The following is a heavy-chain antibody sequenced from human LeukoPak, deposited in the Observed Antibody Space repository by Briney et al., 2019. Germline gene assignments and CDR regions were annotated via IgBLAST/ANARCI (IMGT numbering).Heavy chain of an antibody. CDR2: IIPILGIA. CDR1: GGTFSSYA. Sequence: GASVKVSCKASGGTFSSYAISWVRQAPGQGLEWMGRIIPILGIANYAQKFQGRVTITADKSTSTAYMELSSLRSEDTAVYYCARNYYDSSGYCQVPVYYFDYWGQGTLVTVSS. D-gene: IGHD3-22*01. J-gene: IGHJ4*02. CDR3: ARNYYDSSGYCQVPVYYFDY. V-gene: IGHV1-69*04.